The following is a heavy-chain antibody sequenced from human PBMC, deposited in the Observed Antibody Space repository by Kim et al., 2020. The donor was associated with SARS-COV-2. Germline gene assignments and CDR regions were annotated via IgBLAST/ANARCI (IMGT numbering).Heavy chain of an antibody. CDR2: INTNSGNP. Sequence: ASVKVTCKASGYTFTSYAMNWVRQAPGQGLEWMGWINTNSGNPTYAEGFKGRFVFSLDTSVSTAYLQISSLKAEDTAVYYCARVGSSSWYVDYYYGMDVWGQGTTVTVSS. J-gene: IGHJ6*02. CDR3: ARVGSSSWYVDYYYGMDV. CDR1: GYTFTSYA. V-gene: IGHV7-4-1*02. D-gene: IGHD6-13*01.